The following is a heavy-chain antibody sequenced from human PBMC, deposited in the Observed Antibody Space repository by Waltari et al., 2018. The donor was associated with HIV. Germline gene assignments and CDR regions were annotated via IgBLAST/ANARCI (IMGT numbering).Heavy chain of an antibody. CDR3: AREGHYYGSGRFGGDY. D-gene: IGHD3-10*01. CDR2: IWYDGSNK. V-gene: IGHV3-33*01. J-gene: IGHJ4*02. CDR1: GVTFSSYG. Sequence: QVQLVESGGGVVQPGRSLRLSCAASGVTFSSYGMHWVRQAPGKGVEWGAGIWYDGSNKDYSDSVKGRLTSSRDNSKNAVYLQINRLRAEDTAVYYGAREGHYYGSGRFGGDYWGQGTLVTVSS.